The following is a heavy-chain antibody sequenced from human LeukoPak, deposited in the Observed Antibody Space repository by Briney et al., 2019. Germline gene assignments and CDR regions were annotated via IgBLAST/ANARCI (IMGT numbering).Heavy chain of an antibody. CDR2: IYYSGST. CDR3: ARHHGYSYGYSNY. V-gene: IGHV4-39*01. J-gene: IGHJ4*02. D-gene: IGHD5-18*01. Sequence: SETPSLTCAVYGGSFSGYYCSWIRQSPGKGLEWSGSIYYSGSTYYNPSLKSRVTISVDTSKNQFSLKLSSVTAADTAVYYCARHHGYSYGYSNYWGQGTLVTVSS. CDR1: GGSFSGYY.